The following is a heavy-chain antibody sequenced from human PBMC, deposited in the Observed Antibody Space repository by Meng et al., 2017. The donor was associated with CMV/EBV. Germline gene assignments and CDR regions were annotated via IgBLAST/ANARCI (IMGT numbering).Heavy chain of an antibody. Sequence: ASVKVSCKASGYTFTSYGISLVRQAPGQGLEWMGWISAYNGNTNYAQKLQGRVTMTTDTSTSTAYMELSSLRSEDTAVYYCARRKSAYYYYGMDVWGQGTTVTVSS. CDR2: ISAYNGNT. V-gene: IGHV1-18*01. J-gene: IGHJ6*02. CDR1: GYTFTSYG. CDR3: ARRKSAYYYYGMDV.